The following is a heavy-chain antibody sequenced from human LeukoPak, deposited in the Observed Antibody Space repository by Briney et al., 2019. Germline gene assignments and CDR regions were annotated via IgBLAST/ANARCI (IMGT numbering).Heavy chain of an antibody. V-gene: IGHV3-23*01. J-gene: IGHJ6*02. Sequence: GGSLRLSCAASGFTFSSYAMSWVRQAPGKGLEWVPAISGSGGSTYYADSVKGRFTISRDNSKNTLYLQMNSLRAEDTAVYYCAKESTTGTNYYYYGMDVWGQGTTVTVSS. D-gene: IGHD1-1*01. CDR1: GFTFSSYA. CDR2: ISGSGGST. CDR3: AKESTTGTNYYYYGMDV.